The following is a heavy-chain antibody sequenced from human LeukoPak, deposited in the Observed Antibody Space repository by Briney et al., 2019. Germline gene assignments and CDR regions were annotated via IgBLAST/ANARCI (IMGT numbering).Heavy chain of an antibody. CDR1: GGPLTSYY. J-gene: IGHJ4*02. V-gene: IGHV4-59*01. CDR2: IYYRGST. D-gene: IGHD2-2*02. CDR3: ARDRVGYCSSTNCYTAFDY. Sequence: PSETLSFTCAVSGGPLTSYYWSWIRQPPGKGLEWIGFIYYRGSTNYNPSLESRVTISVDTSKNRFSLKLSSVTAADTAVYYCARDRVGYCSSTNCYTAFDYWGQGTLVTVSS.